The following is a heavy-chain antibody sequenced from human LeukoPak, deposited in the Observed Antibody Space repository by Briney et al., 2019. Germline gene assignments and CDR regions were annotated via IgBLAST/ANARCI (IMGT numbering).Heavy chain of an antibody. CDR1: GGSISSSNW. J-gene: IGHJ4*02. CDR2: IYHSGST. CDR3: AEGGSGSYYGY. D-gene: IGHD3-10*01. Sequence: SETLSLTCAVSGGSISSSNWWSWVRQPPGKGLEWIGEIYHSGSTYYNPSLKSRVTISVDTSKNQFSLKLSSVTAADTAVYYCAEGGSGSYYGYWGQGTLVTVSS. V-gene: IGHV4-4*02.